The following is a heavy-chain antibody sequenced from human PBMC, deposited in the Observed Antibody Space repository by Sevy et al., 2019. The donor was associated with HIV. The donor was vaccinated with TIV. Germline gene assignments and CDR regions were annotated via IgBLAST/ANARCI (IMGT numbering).Heavy chain of an antibody. J-gene: IGHJ5*02. CDR1: GFDVSNNY. CDR2: IYSSGTT. Sequence: GGSLRLSCAGSGFDVSNNYMSWVRQAPGKGLEWVSIIYSSGTTYYADSVKGRFTISRDKYKNKVYLQMSSLSADDTAFYHCARDYSRRPGWFDPWGQGTLVTVSS. D-gene: IGHD6-13*01. V-gene: IGHV3-53*01. CDR3: ARDYSRRPGWFDP.